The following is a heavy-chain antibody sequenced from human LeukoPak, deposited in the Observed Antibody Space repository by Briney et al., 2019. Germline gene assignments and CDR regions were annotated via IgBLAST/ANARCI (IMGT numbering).Heavy chain of an antibody. Sequence: ASVKVSCKVSGYTLTELSMHWVRQAPGKGLEWMGGFDPEDGETIYAQKFQGRVTMTEDTSTDTAYMELSSLRSEDTGVYYCATDLIGYDTLTGSDYWGQGTLVTVSS. CDR3: ATDLIGYDTLTGSDY. V-gene: IGHV1-24*01. J-gene: IGHJ4*02. CDR2: FDPEDGET. CDR1: GYTLTELS. D-gene: IGHD3-9*01.